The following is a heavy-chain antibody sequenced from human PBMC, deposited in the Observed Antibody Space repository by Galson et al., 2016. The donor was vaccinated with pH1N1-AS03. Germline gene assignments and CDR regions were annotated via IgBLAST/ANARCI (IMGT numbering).Heavy chain of an antibody. D-gene: IGHD1-26*01. V-gene: IGHV1-2*04. Sequence: SVKVSCKASGYIFTGFYVHWVRQAPGQGLEWMGWINTDSGVTNYAQKFEAWVTMTRDTSVNTAYMELYGLKSDDTAVYYCARDPRGPCSSATCATTYYFGMDVWGPGTTVSVSS. CDR3: ARDPRGPCSSATCATTYYFGMDV. CDR1: GYIFTGFY. CDR2: INTDSGVT. J-gene: IGHJ6*02.